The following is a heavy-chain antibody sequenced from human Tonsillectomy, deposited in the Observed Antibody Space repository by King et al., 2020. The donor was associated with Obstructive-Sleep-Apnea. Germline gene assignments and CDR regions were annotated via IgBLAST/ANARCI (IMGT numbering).Heavy chain of an antibody. CDR1: GGSISSGGYY. D-gene: IGHD3-9*01. J-gene: IGHJ4*02. CDR3: ARVTRYDILTGYYSGDRDY. Sequence: VQLQESGPGLVKPSQTLSLTCTVSGGSISSGGYYWSWIRQHPGKGLEWIGYIYYSGSTYYNPSLKGRVTISVDTSKNQFSLKLSSVTAADTAVYYFARVTRYDILTGYYSGDRDYWGQGTLVTVSS. V-gene: IGHV4-31*03. CDR2: IYYSGST.